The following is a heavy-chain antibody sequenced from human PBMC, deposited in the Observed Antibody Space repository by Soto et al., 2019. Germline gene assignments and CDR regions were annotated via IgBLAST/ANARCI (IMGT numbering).Heavy chain of an antibody. CDR2: TYYRSKWYI. CDR3: ARGSWDDVTGHYYMDV. CDR1: GDSVSSNSAA. J-gene: IGHJ6*03. D-gene: IGHD1-1*01. Sequence: SQTLSLTCDISGDSVSSNSAAWNWIRQTTSRGLEWLGRTYYRSKWYINYAVSVKSRITVNPDTSKNQFSLQLNSVTPEDTAVYYCARGSWDDVTGHYYMDVWGKGTTVTVSS. V-gene: IGHV6-1*01.